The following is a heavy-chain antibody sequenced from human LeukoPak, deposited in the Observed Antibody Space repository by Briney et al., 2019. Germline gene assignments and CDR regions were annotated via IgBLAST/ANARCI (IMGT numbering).Heavy chain of an antibody. J-gene: IGHJ2*01. CDR3: ARGRRVWYFDL. CDR2: INHSGST. CDR1: GGSISSYY. V-gene: IGHV4-34*01. Sequence: SETLSLTCTVSGGSISSYYWSWIRQPPGKGLEWIGEINHSGSTNYNPSLKSRVTISVDTSKNQFSLKLSSVTAADTAVYYCARGRRVWYFDLWGRGTLVTVSS.